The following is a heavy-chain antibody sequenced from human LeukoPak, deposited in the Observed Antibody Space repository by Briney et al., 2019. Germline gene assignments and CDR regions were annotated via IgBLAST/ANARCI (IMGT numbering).Heavy chain of an antibody. CDR2: IKKDGSEK. CDR3: ARGLSGVTGYTYGRGIDY. D-gene: IGHD5-18*01. Sequence: GGSLRLSCAASGLTSRLYWMSWVRDAPGEGGEWVGNIKKDGSEKYYVDSVKGRFTISRDNAKTTLYLQMNSLRAEDTAVYYCARGLSGVTGYTYGRGIDYWGQGTLVTVSS. V-gene: IGHV3-7*01. J-gene: IGHJ4*02. CDR1: GLTSRLYW.